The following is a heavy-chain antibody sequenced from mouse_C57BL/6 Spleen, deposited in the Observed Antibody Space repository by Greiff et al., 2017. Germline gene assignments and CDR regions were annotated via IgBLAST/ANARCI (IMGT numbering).Heavy chain of an antibody. CDR2: ISPSNGGT. CDR3: ASWITTVVASYYYAMDY. CDR1: GYTFTSYG. V-gene: IGHV1-53*01. Sequence: VQRVQPGTDLVKPGASVKLSCTASGYTFTSYGMHWVRQRPGQGLEWVGNISPSNGGTYYNEKFKGRATLTVDKSSSTAYLQLSSLTSEDSAVYYCASWITTVVASYYYAMDYWGQGTSVTVSS. D-gene: IGHD1-1*01. J-gene: IGHJ4*01.